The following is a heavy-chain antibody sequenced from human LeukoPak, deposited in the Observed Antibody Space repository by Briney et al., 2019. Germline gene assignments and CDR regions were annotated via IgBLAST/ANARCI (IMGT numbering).Heavy chain of an antibody. Sequence: SETLSLTCTVSGGSISSGGYYWSWIRQHPGKGLEWIGYIYYSGSTYYNPSLKSRVTISVDTSKNQFSLKLSSVTAADTAVYYCARAGVDTAMVISPKDGYYYYGMDVWGQGTTVTVSS. CDR2: IYYSGST. CDR3: ARAGVDTAMVISPKDGYYYYGMDV. V-gene: IGHV4-31*03. CDR1: GGSISSGGYY. D-gene: IGHD5-18*01. J-gene: IGHJ6*02.